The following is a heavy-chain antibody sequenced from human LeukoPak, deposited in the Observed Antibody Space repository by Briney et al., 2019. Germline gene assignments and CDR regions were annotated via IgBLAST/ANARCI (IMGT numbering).Heavy chain of an antibody. Sequence: GRSLRLSCAASGFTFSSYGMHWVRQAPGKGLEWVAVISYDGSNKYYADSVKGRFTISRDNSKNTLYLQMNSLRAEDTAVYYCAGSGYSYGIRSDYYGMDVWGQGTTVTVSS. CDR3: AGSGYSYGIRSDYYGMDV. V-gene: IGHV3-30*03. D-gene: IGHD5-18*01. J-gene: IGHJ6*02. CDR2: ISYDGSNK. CDR1: GFTFSSYG.